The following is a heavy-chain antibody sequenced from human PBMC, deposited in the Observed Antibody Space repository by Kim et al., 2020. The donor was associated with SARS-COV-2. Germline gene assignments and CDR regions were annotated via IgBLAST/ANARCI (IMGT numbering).Heavy chain of an antibody. D-gene: IGHD3-22*01. Sequence: GGSLRLSCAASGFTFSINAMTWVRQAPGKGLEWVAAISGSGDNTDFADSVKGRFTISRDNSKNTLYLQMNSLRAEDTAIYYCAKDRSSRSSGYYYTDSWGQGTLVTVSS. CDR3: AKDRSSRSSGYYYTDS. V-gene: IGHV3-23*01. CDR1: GFTFSINA. CDR2: ISGSGDNT. J-gene: IGHJ5*01.